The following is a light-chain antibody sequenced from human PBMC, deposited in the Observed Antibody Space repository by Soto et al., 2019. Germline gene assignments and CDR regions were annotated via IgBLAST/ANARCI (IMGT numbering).Light chain of an antibody. V-gene: IGKV3-20*01. Sequence: EIVLTQSPGTLSLSPGERAALSCRASQTISKTYISWFQQRPGQPPRLLISATSSRATGIPDRFRGSGSGTDFTLTIMILEPEDFAVYYCQQYVISPFTFGPGTKVEIK. CDR2: ATS. CDR3: QQYVISPFT. J-gene: IGKJ3*01. CDR1: QTISKTY.